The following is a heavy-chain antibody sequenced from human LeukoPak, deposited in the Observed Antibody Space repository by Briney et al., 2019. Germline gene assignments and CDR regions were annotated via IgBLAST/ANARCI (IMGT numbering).Heavy chain of an antibody. CDR1: GGSISSGSYY. CDR2: IYTSGST. D-gene: IGHD3-10*01. J-gene: IGHJ4*02. V-gene: IGHV4-61*02. Sequence: PSETLSLTCTVSGGSISSGSYYWSWIRQPAGKGLEWIGRIYTSGSTNYNPSLKSRVTISVDTSKNQFSLKLSSVTAADTAAYYCARGYYGSGSYEDYWGQGTLVTVSS. CDR3: ARGYYGSGSYEDY.